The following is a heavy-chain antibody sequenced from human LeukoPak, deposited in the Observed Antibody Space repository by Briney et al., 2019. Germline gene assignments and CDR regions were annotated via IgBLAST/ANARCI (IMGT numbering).Heavy chain of an antibody. CDR3: AKRSDYGGDWNHFDY. V-gene: IGHV3-23*01. J-gene: IGHJ4*02. Sequence: GGSLRLSCAASGFTFSTYGMSWVRQAPGKGLEWVSAISGSGGSTFYADSVKGRFTISRDNAKNTLYLQMNSLRAEDTAVYYCAKRSDYGGDWNHFDYWGQGTLVTVSS. CDR1: GFTFSTYG. CDR2: ISGSGGST. D-gene: IGHD4-23*01.